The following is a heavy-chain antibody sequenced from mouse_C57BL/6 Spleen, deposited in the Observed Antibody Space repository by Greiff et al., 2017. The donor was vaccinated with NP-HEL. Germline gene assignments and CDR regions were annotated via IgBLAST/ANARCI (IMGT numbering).Heavy chain of an antibody. CDR1: GYTFTDYN. D-gene: IGHD4-1*01. J-gene: IGHJ1*03. V-gene: IGHV1-18*01. Sequence: EVQLQQSGPELVKPGASVKIPCKASGYTFTDYNMDWVKQSHGKSLEWIGDINPNNGGTIYNQKFKGKATLTVDKSSSTAYMELCSLTSEDTAVYYCARSVKLGRLDWYFDVWGTGTTVTVSS. CDR3: ARSVKLGRLDWYFDV. CDR2: INPNNGGT.